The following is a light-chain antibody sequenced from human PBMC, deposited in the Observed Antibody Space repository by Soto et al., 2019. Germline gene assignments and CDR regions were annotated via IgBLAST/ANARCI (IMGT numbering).Light chain of an antibody. Sequence: EIVLTQSPGTLSLSPGERATLSCRASQSVSSNYLAGYQQKPGQAPRLLIYGASSRATGIPDRFIGSGSGIDFTLTISRLEPEDFAVSYCQQYGGSPRVTFGGGNKVEIK. V-gene: IGKV3-20*01. CDR3: QQYGGSPRVT. CDR1: QSVSSNY. J-gene: IGKJ4*01. CDR2: GAS.